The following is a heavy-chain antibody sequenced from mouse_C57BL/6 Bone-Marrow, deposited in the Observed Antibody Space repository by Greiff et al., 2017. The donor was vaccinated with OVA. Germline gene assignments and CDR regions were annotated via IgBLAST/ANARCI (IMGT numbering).Heavy chain of an antibody. Sequence: EVQREEPGAGFVKPGGSLKLSCAASGFTFSSYSLSWVRQTPEQRLEWVAYISSGGDYIYYADTVKGRSTITRDNARNTLYLQMSSLKSEDTAMYYCTRAANWALFAYWGQGTLVTVSA. CDR3: TRAANWALFAY. V-gene: IGHV5-9-1*02. CDR2: ISSGGDYI. D-gene: IGHD4-1*01. J-gene: IGHJ3*01. CDR1: GFTFSSYS.